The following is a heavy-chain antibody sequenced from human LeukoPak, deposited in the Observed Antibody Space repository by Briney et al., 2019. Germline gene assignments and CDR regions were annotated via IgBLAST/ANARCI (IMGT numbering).Heavy chain of an antibody. J-gene: IGHJ6*02. CDR3: ARERWSLYSNDYYYYGLDV. CDR1: GFIFSNYY. V-gene: IGHV3-7*01. D-gene: IGHD3-3*01. CDR2: IKQDGSEK. Sequence: QPGGSLRLSCAASGFIFSNYYMNWVRQAPGKGLEWVAHIKQDGSEKNYVDSVKGRFTISRDNAKNSLYLQMNSLRAEDTAVYYCARERWSLYSNDYYYYGLDVWGQGTTVTVSS.